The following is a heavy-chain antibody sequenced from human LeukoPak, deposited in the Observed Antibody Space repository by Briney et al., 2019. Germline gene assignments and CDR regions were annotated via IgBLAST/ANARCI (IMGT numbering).Heavy chain of an antibody. Sequence: KSGGSLRLSCAASGFTVSSNYMSWVRQAPGKGLEWIGSIYYSGNTYYNASLKSQVSISIDTSKNQFSLRLTSVTAADTAVYYCARQTGSGLFILPGGQGTLVTVSS. CDR2: IYYSGNT. CDR3: ARQTGSGLFILP. CDR1: GFTVSSNY. V-gene: IGHV4-39*01. D-gene: IGHD3/OR15-3a*01. J-gene: IGHJ4*02.